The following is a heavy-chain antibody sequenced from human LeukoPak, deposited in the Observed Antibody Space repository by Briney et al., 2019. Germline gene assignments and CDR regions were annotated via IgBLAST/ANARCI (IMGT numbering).Heavy chain of an antibody. D-gene: IGHD3-10*02. CDR1: GYTFTSYY. V-gene: IGHV1-46*01. J-gene: IGHJ6*04. CDR3: AELGITMIGGV. CDR2: INPSGGST. Sequence: ASVKVSCKASGYTFTSYYMHWVRQAPGQGLEWMGIINPSGGSTSYAQKFQGRVTMTRDMSASTVYMELSSLRAEDTAVYYCAELGITMIGGVWGKGTTVTISS.